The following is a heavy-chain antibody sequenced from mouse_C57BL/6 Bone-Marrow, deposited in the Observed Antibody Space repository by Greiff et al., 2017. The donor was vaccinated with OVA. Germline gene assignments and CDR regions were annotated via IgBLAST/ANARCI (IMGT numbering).Heavy chain of an antibody. Sequence: EQLQQSGPELVKPGASVKISCKASGYSFTSYYIHWVKQRPGQGLEWIGWIYPGSGNTKYNEKFKGKATLTADTSSSTAYMQLSSLTSEDSAVYYCAREDGYYVLWFAYWGQGTLVTVSA. CDR3: AREDGYYVLWFAY. CDR1: GYSFTSYY. J-gene: IGHJ3*01. CDR2: IYPGSGNT. D-gene: IGHD2-3*01. V-gene: IGHV1-66*01.